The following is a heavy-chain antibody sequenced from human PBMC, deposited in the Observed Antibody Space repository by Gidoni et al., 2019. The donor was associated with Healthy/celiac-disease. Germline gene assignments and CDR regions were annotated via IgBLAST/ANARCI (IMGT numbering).Heavy chain of an antibody. Sequence: EVQLVQSGAGVKKPGESLKISCKGSGYSFTSYWLGWVRQMPGKGLEWMGIIYPGDSDTRYSPSFQGQATTSADKSISTAYLQWSSLKASDTAMYYCARPQAAEHYWYFDLWGRGTLVTVSS. V-gene: IGHV5-51*01. CDR3: ARPQAAEHYWYFDL. CDR2: IYPGDSDT. J-gene: IGHJ2*01. CDR1: GYSFTSYW. D-gene: IGHD6-25*01.